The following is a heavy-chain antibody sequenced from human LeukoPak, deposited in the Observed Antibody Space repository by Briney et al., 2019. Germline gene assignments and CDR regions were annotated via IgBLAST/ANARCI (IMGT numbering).Heavy chain of an antibody. CDR1: GFPVRNYS. CDR2: IWFDGSKT. V-gene: IGHV3-33*01. CDR3: ARAPYTTGRSFYFDS. J-gene: IGHJ4*02. Sequence: PGGSLRLSCAASGFPVRNYSMHWVRQAPGKGLEWVAIIWFDGSKTDYADSVKGRFTISRDNFNNTLYLQMNSLRAEDTALYFCARAPYTTGRSFYFDSWGQGTLVTASS. D-gene: IGHD2-2*02.